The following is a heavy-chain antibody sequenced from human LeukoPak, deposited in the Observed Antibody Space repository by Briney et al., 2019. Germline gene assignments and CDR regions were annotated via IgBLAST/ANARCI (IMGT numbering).Heavy chain of an antibody. Sequence: SETLSLTCTVSGGSISSGDYYWSWIRQPPGKGLEWMGYIYYSGSTYYNPSLTSRVTISVDTSKNQLSLKLSSVTAADTAVYYCARVGNYDYVWGNYRYHYFDYWGQGTLVTVSS. CDR3: ARVGNYDYVWGNYRYHYFDY. CDR2: IYYSGST. D-gene: IGHD3-16*02. CDR1: GGSISSGDYY. J-gene: IGHJ4*02. V-gene: IGHV4-30-4*01.